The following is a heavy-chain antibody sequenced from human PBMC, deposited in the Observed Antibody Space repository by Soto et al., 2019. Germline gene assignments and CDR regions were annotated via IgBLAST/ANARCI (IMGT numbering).Heavy chain of an antibody. CDR3: ARDGYCTNGVCPNDAFDI. CDR1: GYTFTSYG. V-gene: IGHV1-18*01. J-gene: IGHJ3*02. CDR2: ISAYNGNT. Sequence: QVQLVQSGAEVKKPGASVKVSCKASGYTFTSYGISWVRQAPGQGLEWMGWISAYNGNTNYAQKLQGRVTMTTDTHTNTXXMELRSLRSDDTAVYYCARDGYCTNGVCPNDAFDIWGQGTMVTVSS. D-gene: IGHD2-8*01.